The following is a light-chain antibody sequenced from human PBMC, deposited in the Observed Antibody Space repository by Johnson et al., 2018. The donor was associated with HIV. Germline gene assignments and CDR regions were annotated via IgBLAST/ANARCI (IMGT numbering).Light chain of an antibody. CDR3: GTWDSSLSAGGFA. J-gene: IGLJ1*01. CDR2: DNH. Sequence: QSVLTQPPSVSAAPGQKVTISCSGSSSNIGNNYVSWYQQLPGTAPKLLIYDNHKRPSGIPDRVSGSKSGTSATLGITGLQTGDEADYYCGTWDSSLSAGGFAFGTGTKVTVL. CDR1: SSNIGNNY. V-gene: IGLV1-51*01.